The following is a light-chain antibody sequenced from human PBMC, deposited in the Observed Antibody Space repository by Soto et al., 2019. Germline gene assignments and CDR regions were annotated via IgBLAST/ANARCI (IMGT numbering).Light chain of an antibody. J-gene: IGKJ5*01. V-gene: IGKV4-1*01. CDR2: WAS. CDR1: QNILYSSDNRNY. CDR3: QQYFITPIT. Sequence: DIVMTQSPDSLAVSLGERATINCKSSQNILYSSDNRNYLAWYRQKPGQPPKLLFYWASTRESGVPDRFSGSGSGTDFTLTISSLQADDVAVYYCQQYFITPITFGQGTRLEIK.